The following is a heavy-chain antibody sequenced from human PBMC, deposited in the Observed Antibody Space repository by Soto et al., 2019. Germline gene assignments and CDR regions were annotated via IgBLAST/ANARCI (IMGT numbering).Heavy chain of an antibody. Sequence: SQTLSLTCTVSGGSISSYYWSWIRQPPGKGLEWIGYIYYSGSTNYNPSLKSRVTISVDTSKNQFSLKLSSVTAADTAVYYCARVSERGAVARYRDWGQGTLVTVSS. CDR2: IYYSGST. J-gene: IGHJ4*02. CDR3: ARVSERGAVARYRD. D-gene: IGHD6-19*01. CDR1: GGSISSYY. V-gene: IGHV4-59*01.